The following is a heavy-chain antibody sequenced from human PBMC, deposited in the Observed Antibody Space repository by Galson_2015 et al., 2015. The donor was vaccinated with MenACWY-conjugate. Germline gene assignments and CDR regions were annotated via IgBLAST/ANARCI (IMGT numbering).Heavy chain of an antibody. CDR2: ISDSSSTK. D-gene: IGHD6-13*01. Sequence: SLRLSCAASGFTFSSYSMNWVRQAPGKGLEWVSYISDSSSTKNYADSVKGRFTISRDNAKSSLYLQMNSLGAEDTAVYYCASRDSSSWYRQYFQHWGQGTLVTVSS. CDR3: ASRDSSSWYRQYFQH. CDR1: GFTFSSYS. V-gene: IGHV3-48*01. J-gene: IGHJ1*01.